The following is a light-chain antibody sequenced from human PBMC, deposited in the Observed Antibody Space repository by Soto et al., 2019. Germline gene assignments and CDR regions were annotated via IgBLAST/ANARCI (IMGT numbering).Light chain of an antibody. CDR3: QQSYSTPWT. V-gene: IGKV1-39*01. CDR1: QRISSY. Sequence: DIQMTQSPSSLSASVGDRVTITCRASQRISSYLNWYQQKPGKAPKLVIYAASSLQSGVPSRFSGSGSGTDFTLTISSLQPEDFATYYCQQSYSTPWTFGQGTKVEIK. J-gene: IGKJ1*01. CDR2: AAS.